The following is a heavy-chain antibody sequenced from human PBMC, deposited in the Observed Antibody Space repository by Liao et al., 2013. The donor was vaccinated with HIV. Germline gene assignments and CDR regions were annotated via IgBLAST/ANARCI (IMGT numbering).Heavy chain of an antibody. J-gene: IGHJ2*01. CDR1: GGSINSGNYY. D-gene: IGHD3-9*01. CDR2: LHSSGTS. CDR3: ARAKNVLTGWFFDL. V-gene: IGHV4-61*02. Sequence: QVQLQESGPGLVKPSQTLSLTCTVSGGSINSGNYYWTWIRQSAGKGLEWLGRLHSSGTSTYSPSLQSRVIISMDTSKNQFSLKLTSVTAADTAVYYCARAKNVLTGWFFDLWGRGTLVTVSS.